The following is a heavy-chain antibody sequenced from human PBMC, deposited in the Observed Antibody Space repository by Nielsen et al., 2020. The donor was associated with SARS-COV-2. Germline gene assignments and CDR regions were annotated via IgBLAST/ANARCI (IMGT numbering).Heavy chain of an antibody. V-gene: IGHV3-11*04. CDR3: ARASADYGDYGPPDYGMDV. CDR2: ISSSGSTI. J-gene: IGHJ6*02. D-gene: IGHD4-17*01. CDR1: GFTFSDYY. Sequence: LSLTCAASGFTFSDYYMSWIRQAPGKGLEWVSYISSSGSTIYYADSVKGRFTISRDNAKNSLYLQMNSLRAEDTAVYYCARASADYGDYGPPDYGMDVWGQGTTVTVSS.